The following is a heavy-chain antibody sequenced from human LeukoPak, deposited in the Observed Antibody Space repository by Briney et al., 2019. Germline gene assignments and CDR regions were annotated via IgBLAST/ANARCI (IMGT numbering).Heavy chain of an antibody. CDR1: GDSISSGSYY. CDR2: IYTSGST. CDR3: ARAAAYNLDY. V-gene: IGHV4-61*02. Sequence: PSHTLSLTCTVSGDSISSGSYYWSWIRQPAGKGLEWIGRIYTSGSTNYNPSLKSRVTISVDKSKNQFSMKLNSVTAANTAVYYCARAAAYNLDYWGQGTLVTVSS. D-gene: IGHD6-13*01. J-gene: IGHJ4*02.